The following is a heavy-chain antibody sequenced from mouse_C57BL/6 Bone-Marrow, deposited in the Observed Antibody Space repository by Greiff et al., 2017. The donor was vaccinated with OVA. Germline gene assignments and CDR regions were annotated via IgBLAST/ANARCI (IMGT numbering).Heavy chain of an antibody. J-gene: IGHJ2*01. Sequence: QVTLKESGPGILQPSQTLSLSCSFSGFSLSTFGMGVGWIRPPSGKGLEWLAHIWWDDDKYYNPALKSRPAISTVTSENQIVLKVANVDTADAATYYCARIGSHFDYWGQGTTLTVSS. CDR2: IWWDDDK. V-gene: IGHV8-8*01. CDR3: ARIGSHFDY. CDR1: GFSLSTFGMG.